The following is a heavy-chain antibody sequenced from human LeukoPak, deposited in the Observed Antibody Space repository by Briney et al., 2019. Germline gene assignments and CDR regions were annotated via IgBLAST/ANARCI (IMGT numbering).Heavy chain of an antibody. J-gene: IGHJ3*02. Sequence: PSETLSLTCAAYGGSFSGYYWSWIRQPPGKGLEWIGYIYYSGSTNYNPSLKSRVTKSVDTSKNQFSLKLSSVTAADTAVYYCARGFAGYWSAVVWFGELSLGAFDIWGQGTMVTVSS. V-gene: IGHV4-59*01. D-gene: IGHD3-10*01. CDR2: IYYSGST. CDR3: ARGFAGYWSAVVWFGELSLGAFDI. CDR1: GGSFSGYY.